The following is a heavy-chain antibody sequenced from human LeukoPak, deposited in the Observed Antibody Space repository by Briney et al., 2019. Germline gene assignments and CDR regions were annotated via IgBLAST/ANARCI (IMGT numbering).Heavy chain of an antibody. D-gene: IGHD2-15*01. CDR3: ARDHCSGGYCKHDY. CDR2: IIPIFGTA. Sequence: GASVKVSCKASGGTFSSYAISWVQQAPGQGLEWMGGIIPIFGTANYAQKFQGRVTITADESTSTAYMELSSLRSEDTAVYYCARDHCSGGYCKHDYWGQGTLVTVSS. J-gene: IGHJ4*02. V-gene: IGHV1-69*13. CDR1: GGTFSSYA.